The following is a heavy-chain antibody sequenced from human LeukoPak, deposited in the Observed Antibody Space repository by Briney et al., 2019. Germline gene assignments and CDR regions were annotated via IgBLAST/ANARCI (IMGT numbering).Heavy chain of an antibody. CDR3: ARDVSTMVRGVIITNSWFDP. D-gene: IGHD3-10*01. CDR2: IYTSGST. Sequence: SETLSLTCTVSGGSISSGSYYWSWIRQPAGKGLEWIGRIYTSGSTNYNPSLKSRVTISVDTSKNQFSLKLSSVTAADTAVYYCARDVSTMVRGVIITNSWFDPWGQGTLVTVSS. V-gene: IGHV4-61*02. J-gene: IGHJ5*02. CDR1: GGSISSGSYY.